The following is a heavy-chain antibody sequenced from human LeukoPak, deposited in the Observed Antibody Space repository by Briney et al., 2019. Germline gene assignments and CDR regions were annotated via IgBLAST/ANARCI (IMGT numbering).Heavy chain of an antibody. V-gene: IGHV3-23*01. CDR3: ARDPYSSELVIDFQPIDY. D-gene: IGHD6-25*01. J-gene: IGHJ4*02. CDR2: ISAGGGST. CDR1: GFTFSTYG. Sequence: GGSLRLSCAASGFTFSTYGMSWVRQAPGKGLEWVSGISAGGGSTYYADSVKGRFTVSRDSSKNTLYLQMNSLRAEDTAVYYCARDPYSSELVIDFQPIDYWGQGTLVTVSS.